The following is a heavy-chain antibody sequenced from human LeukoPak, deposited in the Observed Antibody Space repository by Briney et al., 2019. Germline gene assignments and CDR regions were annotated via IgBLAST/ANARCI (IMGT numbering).Heavy chain of an antibody. J-gene: IGHJ4*02. D-gene: IGHD3-10*01. CDR3: ARGAYYYGSGSYSNFDY. CDR2: ISYDGSNK. CDR1: GFTFSSYA. V-gene: IGHV3-30-3*01. Sequence: GGSLRLSCAASGFTFSSYAMHWVRQAPGKGLEWVAVISYDGSNKYYADSVKGRFTISRDNSKNTLYLQMNSLRAEDTAVYYCARGAYYYGSGSYSNFDYWGQGTLVTVSS.